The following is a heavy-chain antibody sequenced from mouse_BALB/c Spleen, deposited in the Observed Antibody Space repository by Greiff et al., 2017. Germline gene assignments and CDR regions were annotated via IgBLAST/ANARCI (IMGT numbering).Heavy chain of an antibody. CDR2: IWAGGST. J-gene: IGHJ4*01. CDR1: GFSLTSYG. V-gene: IGHV2-9*02. D-gene: IGHD3-3*01. CDR3: ARLGDYAMDY. Sequence: VKVVESGPGLVAPSQSLSITCTVSGFSLTSYGVHWVRQPPGKGLEWLGVIWAGGSTNYNSALMSRLSISKDNSKSQVFLKMNSLQTDDTAMYYCARLGDYAMDYWGQGTSVTVSS.